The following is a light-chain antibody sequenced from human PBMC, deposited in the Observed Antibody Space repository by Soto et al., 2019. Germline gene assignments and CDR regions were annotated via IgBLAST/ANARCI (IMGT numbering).Light chain of an antibody. CDR1: QSISTY. Sequence: DIQMTQSPSSLSASVGDRVAITCRASQSISTYLNWYQQRPGKAPKLLIYDASTLQSGVPSRFSGSGSGTDFTLTISNLQPEDFAGYYCQQTYSSPITFGQGTRLEIK. CDR3: QQTYSSPIT. CDR2: DAS. V-gene: IGKV1-39*01. J-gene: IGKJ5*01.